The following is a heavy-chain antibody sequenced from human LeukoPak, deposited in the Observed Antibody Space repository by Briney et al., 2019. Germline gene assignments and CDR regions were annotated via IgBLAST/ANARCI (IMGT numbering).Heavy chain of an antibody. Sequence: PGGSLRLSCAASGFTFSTFAMSWVRQAPGKGLVWVSRINVDGSSTTYADSVKGRFTISRDNAKNTLYLQMNSLRVEDTAVYFCARAYQPLPAGYWGQGTLVTVSS. J-gene: IGHJ4*02. CDR2: INVDGSST. CDR1: GFTFSTFA. V-gene: IGHV3-74*01. D-gene: IGHD2-2*01. CDR3: ARAYQPLPAGY.